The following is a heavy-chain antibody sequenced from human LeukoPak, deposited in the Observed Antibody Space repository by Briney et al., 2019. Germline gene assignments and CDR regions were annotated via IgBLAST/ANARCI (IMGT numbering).Heavy chain of an antibody. CDR1: GGSISGGRYY. J-gene: IGHJ5*02. D-gene: IGHD2-15*01. Sequence: PSETLSLTCTVSGGSISGGRYYLAWIRQPPGKGLEWIASISYNGIPYYNPSLKSRVTISVDTSKNQFSLELTSVTATDTALYFCATSSGGTTALPSAWGQGTLVTVSS. V-gene: IGHV4-39*01. CDR2: ISYNGIP. CDR3: ATSSGGTTALPSA.